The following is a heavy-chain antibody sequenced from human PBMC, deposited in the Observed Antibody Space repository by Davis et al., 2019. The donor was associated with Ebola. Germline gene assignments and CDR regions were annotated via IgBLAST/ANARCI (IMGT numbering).Heavy chain of an antibody. CDR3: ARGGDPIDV. CDR1: GFTFDDYA. V-gene: IGHV3-9*01. D-gene: IGHD4-17*01. CDR2: ISWNSGSI. Sequence: PGGSLRLSCAASGFTFDDYAMHWVRQAPGKGLEWVSGISWNSGSIGYADSVKGRFTFSRDNAKNSLYLQMNSLRAEDTAVYYCARGGDPIDVWGQGTLVTVSS. J-gene: IGHJ4*02.